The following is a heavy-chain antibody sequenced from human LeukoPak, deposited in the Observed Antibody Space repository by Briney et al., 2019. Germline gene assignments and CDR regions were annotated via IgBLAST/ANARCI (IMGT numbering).Heavy chain of an antibody. CDR1: GFTFSSCG. CDR3: AKEGRWGLGYFDY. CDR2: ISGSGGST. Sequence: PGGSLRLSCAASGFTFSSCGMSWVRRAPGKGLEWVSAISGSGGSTYYADSVKGRFTISRDNSKNTLYLQMNSLRAEDTAVYHCAKEGRWGLGYFDYWGQGTLVTVSS. J-gene: IGHJ4*02. V-gene: IGHV3-23*01. D-gene: IGHD4-23*01.